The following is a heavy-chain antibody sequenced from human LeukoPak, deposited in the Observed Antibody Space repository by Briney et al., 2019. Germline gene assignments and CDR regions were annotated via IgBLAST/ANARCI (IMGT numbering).Heavy chain of an antibody. CDR3: ARRHDIVVVPAATDAFDI. Sequence: SETLSLTCAVYGGSFSGYYWSWIRQPPGKGLEWIGEINHSGSTNYNPSLKSRVTISVDTSKNQFSLKLSSVTAADTAVYYCARRHDIVVVPAATDAFDIWGQGTMVTVSS. V-gene: IGHV4-34*01. J-gene: IGHJ3*02. CDR2: INHSGST. CDR1: GGSFSGYY. D-gene: IGHD2-2*01.